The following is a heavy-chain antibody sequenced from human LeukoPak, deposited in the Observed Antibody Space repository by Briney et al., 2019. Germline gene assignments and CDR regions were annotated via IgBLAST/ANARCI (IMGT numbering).Heavy chain of an antibody. CDR2: IYYSGST. Sequence: SETLSLTCTVSGGSISSSSYYWGWIRQPPGKGLEWIGSIYYSGSTYYNPSLKSRVTISVDTSKNQFSLKLSSVTAADTAVYYCARDRYGSGSYYRGDYYYGMDVWGQGTTVTVSS. D-gene: IGHD3-10*01. J-gene: IGHJ6*02. V-gene: IGHV4-39*07. CDR1: GGSISSSSYY. CDR3: ARDRYGSGSYYRGDYYYGMDV.